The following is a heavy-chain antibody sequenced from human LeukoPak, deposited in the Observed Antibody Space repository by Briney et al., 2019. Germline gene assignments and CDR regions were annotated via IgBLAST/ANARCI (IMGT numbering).Heavy chain of an antibody. CDR3: AKDQIAVAGFVGIQRPGDFDY. CDR2: ISGSGGST. Sequence: GGSLRLSCAASGFTFSSYAMSWVRQAPGKGLGWVSAISGSGGSTYYADSVKGRFTISGDNSKNTLYLQMNSLRAEDTAVYYCAKDQIAVAGFVGIQRPGDFDYWGQGTLVTVSS. CDR1: GFTFSSYA. D-gene: IGHD6-19*01. J-gene: IGHJ4*02. V-gene: IGHV3-23*01.